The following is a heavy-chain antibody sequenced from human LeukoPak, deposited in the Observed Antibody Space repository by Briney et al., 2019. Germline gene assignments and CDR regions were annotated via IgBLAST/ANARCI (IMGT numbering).Heavy chain of an antibody. Sequence: SVKVSCKASGGTFSSYAISWVRQAPGQGLEWMGGIIPIFGTANYAQKFQGRVTITADESTSTAYMELSSLRSEDTAVYYCARIPLEVVVPAANHCYFDLWGRGTLVTVTS. J-gene: IGHJ2*01. D-gene: IGHD2-2*01. V-gene: IGHV1-69*01. CDR3: ARIPLEVVVPAANHCYFDL. CDR1: GGTFSSYA. CDR2: IIPIFGTA.